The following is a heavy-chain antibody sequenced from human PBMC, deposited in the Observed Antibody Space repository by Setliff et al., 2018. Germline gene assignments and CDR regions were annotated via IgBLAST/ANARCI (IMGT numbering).Heavy chain of an antibody. CDR1: GGSIGSGGYH. V-gene: IGHV4-31*03. D-gene: IGHD2-21*01. CDR3: ARVALVVVIRNAFDI. Sequence: SETLSLTCTVSGGSIGSGGYHWSWIRQHPGKGLEWIGYIYYSGSTYYNPSLKSRVTISVDTSKNQFSLKLSSVTAADTAVYYCARVALVVVIRNAFDIWGQGTMVTVSS. CDR2: IYYSGST. J-gene: IGHJ3*02.